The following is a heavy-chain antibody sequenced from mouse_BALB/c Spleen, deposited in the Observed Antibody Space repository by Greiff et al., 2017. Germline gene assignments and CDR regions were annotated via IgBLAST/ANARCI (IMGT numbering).Heavy chain of an antibody. CDR2: IYPSDSYT. Sequence: QVQLQQSGAELVRPGASVKLSCKASGYTFTSYWINWVKQRPGQGLEWIGNIYPSDSYTNYNQKFKDKATLTVDKSSSTAYMQLSSPTSEDSAVYYCTRSGSTMITLFAYWGQGTLVTVSA. J-gene: IGHJ3*01. V-gene: IGHV1-69*02. CDR3: TRSGSTMITLFAY. D-gene: IGHD2-4*01. CDR1: GYTFTSYW.